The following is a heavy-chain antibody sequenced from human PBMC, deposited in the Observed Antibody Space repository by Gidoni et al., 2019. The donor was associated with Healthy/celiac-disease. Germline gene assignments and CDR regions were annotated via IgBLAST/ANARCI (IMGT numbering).Heavy chain of an antibody. J-gene: IGHJ4*02. CDR3: ARGGDYGRNYFDY. CDR2: NT. V-gene: IGHV4-4*02. Sequence: NTNYNPSLKSRVTISVDKSKNQFSLKLSSVTAADTAVYYCARGGDYGRNYFDYWGQGTLVTVSS. D-gene: IGHD4-17*01.